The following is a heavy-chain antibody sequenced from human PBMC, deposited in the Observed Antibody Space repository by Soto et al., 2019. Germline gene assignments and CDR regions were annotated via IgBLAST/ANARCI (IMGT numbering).Heavy chain of an antibody. CDR2: IYYSGST. CDR3: ARGDVGYSGYDLDRRAFDL. Sequence: SETLSLTGTVLGGAISSSSYYGGWIRQPPGKGLEWIGSIYYSGSTYYNPSLKSRVTISVDTSKNQFSLKLRSVTAADPAVYYCARGDVGYSGYDLDRRAFDLWGQGTPVTVSS. CDR1: GGAISSSSYY. D-gene: IGHD5-12*01. J-gene: IGHJ3*01. V-gene: IGHV4-39*01.